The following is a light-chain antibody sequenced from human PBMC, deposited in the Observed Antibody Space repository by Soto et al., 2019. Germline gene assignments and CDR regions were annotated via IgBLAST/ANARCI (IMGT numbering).Light chain of an antibody. V-gene: IGKV3-15*01. Sequence: EIVMTQSPATLSLSPGEIAALSCRASQSINSELAWYQQKPGQPPRLLIYGASTRATVVPARFTGSESGSEFTPTISGLQSEDVAVYYCQQGHNWPFTFGQGTRLEI. CDR3: QQGHNWPFT. CDR2: GAS. CDR1: QSINSE. J-gene: IGKJ2*01.